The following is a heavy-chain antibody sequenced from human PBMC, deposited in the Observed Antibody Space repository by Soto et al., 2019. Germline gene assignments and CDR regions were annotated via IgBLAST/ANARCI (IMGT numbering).Heavy chain of an antibody. J-gene: IGHJ1*01. V-gene: IGHV4-28*03. D-gene: IGHD6-19*01. CDR2: IYYSGTT. Sequence: SETLSLTCAVSGYSISRSNWWGWIRQPPGKGLEWIGYIYYSGTTYYNPSLKSRVTMSVDTSKNQFSLKLTSVTAEDTAVYYCAKGVPGIAVAGTGYFQHWGQGTLVTVSS. CDR3: AKGVPGIAVAGTGYFQH. CDR1: GYSISRSNW.